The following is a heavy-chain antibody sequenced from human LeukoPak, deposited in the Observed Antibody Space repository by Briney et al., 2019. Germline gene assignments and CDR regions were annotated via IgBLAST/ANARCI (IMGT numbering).Heavy chain of an antibody. CDR2: IYTSGST. D-gene: IGHD3-22*01. CDR1: GGSISSGSYY. J-gene: IGHJ2*01. V-gene: IGHV4-61*02. CDR3: ARVMIAHWYFDL. Sequence: PSETLSLTCTVSGGSISSGSYYWSWIRQPAGKGLEWIGRIYTSGSTNYNPSLKSRVTISVDTSKNQFSLKLSSVTAADTAVYYCARVMIAHWYFDLWGRGTLVTVSS.